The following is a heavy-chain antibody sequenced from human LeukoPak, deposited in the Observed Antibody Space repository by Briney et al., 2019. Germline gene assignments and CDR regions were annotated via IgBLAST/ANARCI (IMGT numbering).Heavy chain of an antibody. CDR3: TKELHVAVAVADYYYFYMDV. D-gene: IGHD6-19*01. CDR1: GFAFSSFA. V-gene: IGHV3-23*01. CDR2: INGGGNTT. Sequence: GGSLRLSCAASGFAFSSFAMGWVRQSPGKGLEWLSTINGGGNTTFYADSVKGRFTISRDNSKNTLYLHMDSLRPDDTAIYYCTKELHVAVAVADYYYFYMDVWGRGTAVTVPS. J-gene: IGHJ6*03.